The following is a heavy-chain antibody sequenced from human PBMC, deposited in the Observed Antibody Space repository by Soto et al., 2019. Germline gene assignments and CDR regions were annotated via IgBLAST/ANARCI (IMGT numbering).Heavy chain of an antibody. CDR3: ARGPYYYGSGSYSNYYYYYGMDV. V-gene: IGHV1-3*01. D-gene: IGHD3-10*01. CDR2: INAGNGNT. Sequence: VKVSCKASGYTFTSYAMHWVRQAPGQRLEWMGWINAGNGNTKYSQKFQGRVTITRDTSASTAYMELSSLRSEDTAVYYCARGPYYYGSGSYSNYYYYYGMDVWGQGTTVTVSS. J-gene: IGHJ6*02. CDR1: GYTFTSYA.